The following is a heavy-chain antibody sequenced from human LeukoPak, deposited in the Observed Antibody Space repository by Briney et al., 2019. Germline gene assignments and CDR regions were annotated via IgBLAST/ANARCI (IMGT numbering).Heavy chain of an antibody. CDR3: ARDHYDFWSGDVRYGMDV. V-gene: IGHV3-30-3*01. CDR1: GFTFSSYA. J-gene: IGHJ6*02. CDR2: ISYDGSNK. Sequence: GGSLRLSCAASGFTFSSYAMHWVRQAPGKGLEWVAVISYDGSNKYYADSVKGRFTISRDNAKNSLYLQMNSLRAEDTAVYYCARDHYDFWSGDVRYGMDVWGQGTTVTVSS. D-gene: IGHD3-3*01.